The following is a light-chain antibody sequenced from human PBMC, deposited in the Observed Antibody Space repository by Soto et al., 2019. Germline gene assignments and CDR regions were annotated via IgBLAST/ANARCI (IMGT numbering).Light chain of an antibody. CDR3: QTWATGIRV. CDR1: SGHSNYA. J-gene: IGLJ3*02. Sequence: QLVLTQSPSASASLGASVKLTCTLSSGHSNYAIAWHQQRPEKGPRFLMKIDSDGSHREGDGIPDRFSASSSGAERYLTISSLQSEDEADYYCQTWATGIRVFGGGTKLTVL. V-gene: IGLV4-69*01. CDR2: IDSDGSH.